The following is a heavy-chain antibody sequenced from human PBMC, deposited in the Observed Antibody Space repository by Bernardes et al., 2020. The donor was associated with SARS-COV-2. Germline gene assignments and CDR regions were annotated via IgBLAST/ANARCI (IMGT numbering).Heavy chain of an antibody. CDR2: LSDSGDTT. D-gene: IGHD3-22*01. Sequence: GGSLRLSCAASGFTVSSSYMSWVRQAPGKGLEWVSSLSDSGDTTHYADSVKGRFTISRDNSKNTVFLLMNSLRAEDTAVYYCVKEHHFYDSSGYREYLDSWGQGTLVTVSS. V-gene: IGHV3-23*01. J-gene: IGHJ4*02. CDR1: GFTVSSSY. CDR3: VKEHHFYDSSGYREYLDS.